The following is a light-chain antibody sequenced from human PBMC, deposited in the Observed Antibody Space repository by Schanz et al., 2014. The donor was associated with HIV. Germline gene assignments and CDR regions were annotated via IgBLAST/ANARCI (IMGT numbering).Light chain of an antibody. CDR2: DAS. Sequence: DIQMTQSPSSLSASVGDRVTITCRASQDIRDDLGWYQQRPGKAPKRLIYDASSLQRGVPSRFSGSGSGTDFTLSISSLQPEDFATYYCMQRSTFPWTCGQGTKVHTK. CDR3: MQRSTFPWT. J-gene: IGKJ1*01. V-gene: IGKV1-17*01. CDR1: QDIRDD.